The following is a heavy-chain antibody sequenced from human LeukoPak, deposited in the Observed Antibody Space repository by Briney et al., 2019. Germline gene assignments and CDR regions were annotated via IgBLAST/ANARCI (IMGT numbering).Heavy chain of an antibody. V-gene: IGHV3-48*04. CDR1: GFTFSSRW. Sequence: PGGSLRLSCVVSGFTSGFTFSSRWMHWVRQAPGKGLEWVSYISSSGSTIYYADSVKGRFTISRDNAKNSLYLQMNSLRAEDTAVYYCARGGATRLKEFDYWGQGTLVTVSS. J-gene: IGHJ4*02. D-gene: IGHD1-26*01. CDR2: ISSSGSTI. CDR3: ARGGATRLKEFDY.